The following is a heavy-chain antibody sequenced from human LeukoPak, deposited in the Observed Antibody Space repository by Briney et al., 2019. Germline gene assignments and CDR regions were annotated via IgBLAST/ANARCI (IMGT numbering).Heavy chain of an antibody. CDR2: IIPIFGTA. CDR1: GGTFSSYA. V-gene: IGHV1-69*05. Sequence: SVKVSCKASGGTFSSYAISWVRQAPGQGLEWMGGIIPIFGTANYAQKFQGRVTITTDESTCTAYMELSSLRSEDTAVYYCARANLDTGMVISLSYWGQGTLVTVSS. J-gene: IGHJ4*02. CDR3: ARANLDTGMVISLSY. D-gene: IGHD5-18*01.